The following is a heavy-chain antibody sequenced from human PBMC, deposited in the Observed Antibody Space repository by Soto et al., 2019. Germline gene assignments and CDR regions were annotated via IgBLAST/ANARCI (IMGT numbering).Heavy chain of an antibody. CDR1: GFTFSSYG. D-gene: IGHD1-26*01. Sequence: EVQLVESGGGLVQPGGSLRLSCAASGFTFSSYGMNWVRQAPGKGLEWVSHISSGSSTIYYADSVKGRFTISRDDAKNSLYLQMHSLRDDDTAVYYCARRYTTSYWYFDLWGRGTLVSVSS. CDR2: ISSGSSTI. J-gene: IGHJ2*01. CDR3: ARRYTTSYWYFDL. V-gene: IGHV3-48*02.